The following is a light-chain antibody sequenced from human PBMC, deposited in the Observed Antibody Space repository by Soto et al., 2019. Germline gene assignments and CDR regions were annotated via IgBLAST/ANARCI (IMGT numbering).Light chain of an antibody. Sequence: DIPMTQSPSTLSPSVGDRVTITCRASQSISNQLAWYHQRPGKAPKLLIYHASSLESGVPSRFSGSGSGTEFTLAISSLQPDDFATYYCQQYNSYPYTFGQRTQLEI. CDR3: QQYNSYPYT. J-gene: IGKJ2*01. CDR1: QSISNQ. CDR2: HAS. V-gene: IGKV1-5*01.